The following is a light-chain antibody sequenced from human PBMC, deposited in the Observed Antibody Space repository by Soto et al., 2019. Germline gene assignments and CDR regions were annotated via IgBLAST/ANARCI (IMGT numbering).Light chain of an antibody. J-gene: IGLJ1*01. V-gene: IGLV2-11*01. CDR1: SSDVGAYNY. CDR3: TSYAGTYSFFYV. Sequence: PGLTEPGSVSECTGQSITISCTRTSSDVGAYNYVSWHQQLPGKAPKLIIYEVSKRPSGVPDRFSGSKSGNTASLTVSGLQAEDEADYYCTSYAGTYSFFYVFGTGTKVTVL. CDR2: EVS.